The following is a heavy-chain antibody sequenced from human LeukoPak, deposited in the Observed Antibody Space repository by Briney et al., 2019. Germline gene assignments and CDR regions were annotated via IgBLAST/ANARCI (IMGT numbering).Heavy chain of an antibody. CDR1: GGSFSGYY. Sequence: PSETLSLTCAVYGGSFSGYYWSWIRQPPGKGLEWIGEINHSGSTNYNPSLKSRVTISVDTSKNQFSLKLSSVTAADTAVYYCARGHGDYEYDYWGQGTLVTVSS. J-gene: IGHJ4*02. CDR3: ARGHGDYEYDY. CDR2: INHSGST. D-gene: IGHD4-17*01. V-gene: IGHV4-34*01.